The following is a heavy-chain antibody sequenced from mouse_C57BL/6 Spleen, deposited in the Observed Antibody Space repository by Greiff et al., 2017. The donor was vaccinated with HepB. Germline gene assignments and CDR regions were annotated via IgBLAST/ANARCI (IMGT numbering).Heavy chain of an antibody. J-gene: IGHJ2*01. CDR2: IDPETGGT. CDR1: GYTFTDYE. V-gene: IGHV1-15*01. D-gene: IGHD2-14*01. Sequence: VKLMESGAELVRPGASVTLSCKASGYTFTDYEMHWVKQTPVHGLEWIGAIDPETGGTAYNQKFKGKAILTADKSSSTAYMELRSLTSEDSAVYYCTRCDEYDGRDYWGQGTTLTVSS. CDR3: TRCDEYDGRDY.